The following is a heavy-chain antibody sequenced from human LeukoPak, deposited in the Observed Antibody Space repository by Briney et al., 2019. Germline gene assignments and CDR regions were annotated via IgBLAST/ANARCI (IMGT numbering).Heavy chain of an antibody. CDR2: IYHSGST. D-gene: IGHD5-24*01. Sequence: SETLSLTCSVSGGSITSTTSYWAWIRQTPGKGLEWIGSIYHSGSTYYSPSLRSRITIPVDTSRNQFSLKLSSVTAADTAVYFCARQNRGDYSYEGVNEYFQQWGQGTVVTVSS. CDR1: GGSITSTTSY. J-gene: IGHJ1*01. V-gene: IGHV4-39*01. CDR3: ARQNRGDYSYEGVNEYFQQ.